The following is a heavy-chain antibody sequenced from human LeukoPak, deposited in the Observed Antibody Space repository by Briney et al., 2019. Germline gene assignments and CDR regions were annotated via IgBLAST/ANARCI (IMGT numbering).Heavy chain of an antibody. CDR3: ARPGEEFYYDSSGFDY. V-gene: IGHV5-51*01. D-gene: IGHD3-22*01. Sequence: GESLKISCKGSGYSFTSYWIGWVRQMPGKGLEWMGIIYPGDSDTRYSPSFQGQVTISADKSISTAYLQWSSLKASDTAMYYCARPGEEFYYDSSGFDYWGQGTPVTVSS. CDR1: GYSFTSYW. J-gene: IGHJ4*02. CDR2: IYPGDSDT.